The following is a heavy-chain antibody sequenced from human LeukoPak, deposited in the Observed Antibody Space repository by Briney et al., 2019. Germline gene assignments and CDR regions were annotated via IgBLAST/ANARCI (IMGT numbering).Heavy chain of an antibody. V-gene: IGHV4-59*01. CDR1: GGSISTYY. CDR2: IYYTGSA. D-gene: IGHD6-13*01. Sequence: SETLSLTCTVSGGSISTYYWSWIRQPPGMGLEWIGCIYYTGSANYNPSLKSRVTISVDTSKNQFSLKVTSVTAADTAVYYCARESSSLGAFDSRGQGTMVTVSS. CDR3: ARESSSLGAFDS. J-gene: IGHJ3*01.